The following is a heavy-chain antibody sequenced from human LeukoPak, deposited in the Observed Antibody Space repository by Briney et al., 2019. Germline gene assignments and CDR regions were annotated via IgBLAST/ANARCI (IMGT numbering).Heavy chain of an antibody. V-gene: IGHV4-59*01. J-gene: IGHJ4*02. D-gene: IGHD3-16*02. CDR1: GGSIGSYY. Sequence: SETLSLTCTVSGGSIGSYYWSWIRQPPGKGLEWIGYIYYSGSTNYNPSLKSRVTISVDTSKKQFSLKLSSVTAADTAVYYCASGITFGGVIVPGVWGQGTLVTVSS. CDR2: IYYSGST. CDR3: ASGITFGGVIVPGV.